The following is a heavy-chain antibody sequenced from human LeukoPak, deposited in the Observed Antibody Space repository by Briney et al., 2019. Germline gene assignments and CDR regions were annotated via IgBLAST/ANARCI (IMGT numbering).Heavy chain of an antibody. J-gene: IGHJ4*02. Sequence: GGSLRLSCVVSGFTVSSDYMSWVRQAPGRGLQWVSVLHSGGSTYYADSVKGRFTISRDNSKNTLYLQMNSLRAEDTAVYYCARGLTGDAYFDYWGQGTLVTVSS. CDR3: ARGLTGDAYFDY. CDR2: LHSGGST. V-gene: IGHV3-66*01. D-gene: IGHD7-27*01. CDR1: GFTVSSDY.